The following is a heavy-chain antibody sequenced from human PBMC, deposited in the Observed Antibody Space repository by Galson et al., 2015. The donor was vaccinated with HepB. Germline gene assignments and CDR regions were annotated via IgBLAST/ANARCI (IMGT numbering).Heavy chain of an antibody. V-gene: IGHV1-24*01. CDR1: GYTLTELS. D-gene: IGHD1-26*01. Sequence: SVKVSCKVSGYTLTELSMHWVRQAPGKGLEWMGGFDPEDGETIYAQKSQGRVTMTEDTSTDTAYMELSSLRSEDTAVYYCATVTWEPLGSSAFDIWGQGTMVTVSS. CDR3: ATVTWEPLGSSAFDI. CDR2: FDPEDGET. J-gene: IGHJ3*02.